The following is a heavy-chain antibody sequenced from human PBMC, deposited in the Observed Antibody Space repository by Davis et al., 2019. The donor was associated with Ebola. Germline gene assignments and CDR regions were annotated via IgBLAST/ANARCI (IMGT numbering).Heavy chain of an antibody. CDR2: IDQDGSEI. Sequence: GESLKISCAASGFTSSYYWMSWVRQAPGKGLEWVAKIDQDGSEIKYVDSVRGRFIISRDDSKNTLYLQMNSLRVEDTAIYYCAREEGSSRWQNNWFDYWGQGTLVTVSS. D-gene: IGHD2-2*01. CDR1: GFTSSYYW. CDR3: AREEGSSRWQNNWFDY. V-gene: IGHV3-7*01. J-gene: IGHJ5*01.